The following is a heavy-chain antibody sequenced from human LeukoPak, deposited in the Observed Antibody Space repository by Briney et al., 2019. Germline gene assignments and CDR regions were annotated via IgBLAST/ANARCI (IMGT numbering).Heavy chain of an antibody. D-gene: IGHD2-15*01. CDR2: IWYDGSNK. J-gene: IGHJ4*02. CDR1: GFTFSSYG. CDR3: ARDAIFRYFSGGSCPFDY. V-gene: IGHV3-33*01. Sequence: GGSLRLSCAASGFTFSSYGMHWVSQAPGKGLEWVAAIWYDGSNKYYADSVKGRFTISRDNSKNTLYLQMNSLRAEDTAVYYCARDAIFRYFSGGSCPFDYWGQGTLVTVSS.